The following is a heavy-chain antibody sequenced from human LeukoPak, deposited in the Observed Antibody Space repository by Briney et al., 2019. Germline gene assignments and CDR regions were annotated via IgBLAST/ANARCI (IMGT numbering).Heavy chain of an antibody. D-gene: IGHD2/OR15-2a*01. CDR3: ARGNYYGMDV. CDR2: INRDGSTT. J-gene: IGHJ6*02. CDR1: EFTFSKFW. Sequence: AGSLRVSCSASEFTFSKFWMHWVRQAPGKELVWVSGINRDGSTTTYADSVKGRFTVSRDNAKNTLYLQMNSLRAEDTAVYYCARGNYYGMDVWGQGTTVTVSS. V-gene: IGHV3-74*03.